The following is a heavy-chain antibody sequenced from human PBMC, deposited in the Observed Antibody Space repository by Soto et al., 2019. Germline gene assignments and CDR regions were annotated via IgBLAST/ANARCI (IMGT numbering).Heavy chain of an antibody. V-gene: IGHV3-49*04. Sequence: PGWSLRLSCTASGFTFGDYAMSWVRQAPGKGLEGGGFIRSKAYGGATEYAASVKGRFTISRDDSKSIAYLQMNSLNTEDTAGYYGPIVFRCHSLIHCGGAFDIWVHGTMFTVS. CDR2: IRSKAYGGAT. CDR3: PIVFRCHSLIHCGGAFDI. CDR1: GFTFGDYA. J-gene: IGHJ3*02. D-gene: IGHD2-2*02.